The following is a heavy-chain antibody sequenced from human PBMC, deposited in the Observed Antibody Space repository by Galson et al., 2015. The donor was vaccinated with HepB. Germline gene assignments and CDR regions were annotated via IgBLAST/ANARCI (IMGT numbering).Heavy chain of an antibody. CDR2: ISWDGGST. CDR1: GFTFDDYA. D-gene: IGHD6-13*01. Sequence: SLRLSCAASGFTFDDYAMHWVRQAPGKGLEWVSLISWDGGSTYYADSVKGRFTISRDNSKNSLYLQMNSLRAEDTALYYCAKDALAAAARSYYFDYWGQEPWSPSPQ. J-gene: IGHJ4*01. CDR3: AKDALAAAARSYYFDY. V-gene: IGHV3-43D*03.